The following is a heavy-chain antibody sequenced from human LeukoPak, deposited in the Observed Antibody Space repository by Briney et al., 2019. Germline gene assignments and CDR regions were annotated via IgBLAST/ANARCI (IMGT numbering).Heavy chain of an antibody. CDR3: AKGYSRVDY. CDR1: GYFFTSYW. D-gene: IGHD5-12*01. J-gene: IGHJ4*02. V-gene: IGHV5-51*01. Sequence: KRGESLKISCKASGYFFTSYWIGWVRQMPGKGLEWMGIINPSDPDTRYSPSFQGQVTISADKSISTVYLQWSSLKASDTAKYYCAKGYSRVDYWGQGTLVTVSS. CDR2: INPSDPDT.